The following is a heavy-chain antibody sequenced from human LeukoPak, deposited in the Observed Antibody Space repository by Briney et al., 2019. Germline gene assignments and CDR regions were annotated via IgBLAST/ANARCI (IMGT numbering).Heavy chain of an antibody. CDR2: ISSSSSYI. V-gene: IGHV3-21*01. D-gene: IGHD3-3*01. Sequence: SGGSLRLSCAASGFTFSSYSMNWVRQAPGKGLEWVSSISSSSSYIYYADSVKGRFTISRDNAKNSLYLQMNSLRAEDTAVYYCAVLPPRYGIFGVVIDYWGQGTLVTVSS. J-gene: IGHJ4*02. CDR3: AVLPPRYGIFGVVIDY. CDR1: GFTFSSYS.